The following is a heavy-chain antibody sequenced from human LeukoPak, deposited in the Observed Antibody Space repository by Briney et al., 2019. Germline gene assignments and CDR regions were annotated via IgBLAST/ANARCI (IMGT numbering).Heavy chain of an antibody. CDR3: ARGAYYYED. CDR1: GFTFSSHS. J-gene: IGHJ4*02. CDR2: ISSSSSTI. D-gene: IGHD3-22*01. Sequence: QPGGSLRLSCAASGFTFSSHSMNWVSQAPGKGLEWVSYISSSSSTIYYADSVKGRFTISRDNAKNSLYLQMNSLRAEDTAVYYCARGAYYYEDWGQGTLVTVSS. V-gene: IGHV3-48*01.